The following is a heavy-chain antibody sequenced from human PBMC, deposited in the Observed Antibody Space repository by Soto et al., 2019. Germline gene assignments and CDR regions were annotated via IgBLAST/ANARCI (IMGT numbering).Heavy chain of an antibody. J-gene: IGHJ4*02. CDR2: ISYDGSNK. Sequence: QVQLVESGGGVVQPGRSLRLSCAASGFTFSSYGMHWVRQAPGKGLEWVAVISYDGSNKYYADSVKGRFTISRDNSKNTLYLQMNSLRAEDTAVYYCAKDPLYNWNYVDYWGQGTLVTVSS. D-gene: IGHD1-20*01. V-gene: IGHV3-30*18. CDR3: AKDPLYNWNYVDY. CDR1: GFTFSSYG.